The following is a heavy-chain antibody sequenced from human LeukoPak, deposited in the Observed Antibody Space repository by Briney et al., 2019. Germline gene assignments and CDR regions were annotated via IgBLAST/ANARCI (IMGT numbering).Heavy chain of an antibody. CDR1: GFTFSSYE. D-gene: IGHD3-22*01. V-gene: IGHV3-66*01. J-gene: IGHJ4*02. CDR2: IYSDGTT. CDR3: ARDGGHYYDFSGYDH. Sequence: QPGGSLRLSCAASGFTFSSYEMNWVRQAPGKGLEWVSVIYSDGTTSYADSVKGRFTISRDNSENTLYLQMNSLRAEDTAVYYCARDGGHYYDFSGYDHWGQGTLVTVSS.